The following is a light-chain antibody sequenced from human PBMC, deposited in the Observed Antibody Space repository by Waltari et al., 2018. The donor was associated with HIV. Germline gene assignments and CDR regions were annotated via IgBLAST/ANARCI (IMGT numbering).Light chain of an antibody. CDR1: TLGSNN. V-gene: IGLV3-21*02. CDR2: DDR. CDR3: QVWESNSDPLV. Sequence: SYVLTQPPSVSVAPGPTARTTCGGNTLGSNNVHWYQQKPGLAPVLVVYDDRDRPTGIPERFSGSNSGNTATLTISRVEAGDEADYFCQVWESNSDPLVFGGGTKLTVL. J-gene: IGLJ2*01.